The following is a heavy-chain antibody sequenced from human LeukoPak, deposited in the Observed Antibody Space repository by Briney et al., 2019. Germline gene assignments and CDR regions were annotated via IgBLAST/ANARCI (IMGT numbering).Heavy chain of an antibody. CDR2: ISSSSSYI. Sequence: GGSLRLSCAASGFTFSSYSMNWVRQAPGKGLEWVSSISSSSSYIYYADSVKGRFTISRYNAKNSLYLQMNSLRAEDTAVYYCARPEYGSGNYYYYYGMDVWGKGTTVTVSS. CDR3: ARPEYGSGNYYYYYGMDV. J-gene: IGHJ6*04. V-gene: IGHV3-21*01. CDR1: GFTFSSYS. D-gene: IGHD3-10*01.